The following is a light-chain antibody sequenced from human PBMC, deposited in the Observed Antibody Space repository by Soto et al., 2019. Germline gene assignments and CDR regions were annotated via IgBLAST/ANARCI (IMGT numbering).Light chain of an antibody. J-gene: IGLJ3*02. Sequence: SPLNQAAYVSGSPGQSIPISCTGTSSDVGNCQLVSWYQQQLGKAPKLIIYEVSKRPSGLSTRFSGSKSGNTASLTISRLRAEDEADYDRCSGTSSSTWVCGGGTKVTVL. CDR2: EVS. CDR1: SSDVGNCQL. V-gene: IGLV2-23*02. CDR3: CSGTSSSTWV.